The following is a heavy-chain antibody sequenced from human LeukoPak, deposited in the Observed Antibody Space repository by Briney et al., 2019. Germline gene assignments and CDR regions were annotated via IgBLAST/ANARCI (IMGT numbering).Heavy chain of an antibody. J-gene: IGHJ1*01. CDR2: ISYDGSNK. D-gene: IGHD6-13*01. V-gene: IGHV3-30*01. Sequence: GGSLRLSCAASGFTFSSYAMHWVRQAPGKGLEWVAVISYDGSNKYYADSVKGRFTISRDNSKNTLYLQMNSLRAEVTAVYYCARDGHSSSWYGYFQHWGQGTLVTVSS. CDR3: ARDGHSSSWYGYFQH. CDR1: GFTFSSYA.